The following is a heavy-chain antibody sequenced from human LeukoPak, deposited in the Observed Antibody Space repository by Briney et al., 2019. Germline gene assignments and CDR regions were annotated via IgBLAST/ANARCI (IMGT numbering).Heavy chain of an antibody. V-gene: IGHV3-21*01. J-gene: IGHJ4*02. Sequence: PRGCLRVSCAASGFIFSSFTMNWVRQAPGKGLECVSSISSDIKSIYYEAPVKARFIFPEENAKNSLCLQMDSLRAEDTALYYCARGSYGDYGYWGQGTLVTVSS. CDR3: ARGSYGDYGY. D-gene: IGHD4-17*01. CDR2: ISSDIKSI. CDR1: GFIFSSFT.